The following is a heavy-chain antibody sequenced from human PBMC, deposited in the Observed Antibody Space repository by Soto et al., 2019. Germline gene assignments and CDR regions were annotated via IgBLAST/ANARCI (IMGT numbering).Heavy chain of an antibody. D-gene: IGHD6-6*01. CDR3: ARSGSSIAARHYWFDP. V-gene: IGHV1-69*01. Sequence: QVQLVQSGAEVKKPGSSVKVSCKASGGTFSSYAISWVRQAPGQGLEWMGGIIPIFGTANYAQKFQDRVTITADESTSTAYMELSSLRSEDTAVYYCARSGSSIAARHYWFDPWGQGTLVTVSS. CDR2: IIPIFGTA. J-gene: IGHJ5*02. CDR1: GGTFSSYA.